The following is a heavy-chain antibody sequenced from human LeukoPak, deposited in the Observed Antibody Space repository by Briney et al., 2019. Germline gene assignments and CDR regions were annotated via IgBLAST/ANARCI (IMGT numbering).Heavy chain of an antibody. J-gene: IGHJ2*01. CDR1: GFTFSSYW. CDR2: IKEDGGEK. Sequence: PGGSLRLSCAASGFTFSSYWMSWVRPAPGEGLEWVANIKEDGGEKYYVDSVKGRFTISRDNAKNSLYLQMDSLRADDTAVYYCARARYLDLWGRGTLVTVSS. CDR3: ARARYLDL. V-gene: IGHV3-7*05.